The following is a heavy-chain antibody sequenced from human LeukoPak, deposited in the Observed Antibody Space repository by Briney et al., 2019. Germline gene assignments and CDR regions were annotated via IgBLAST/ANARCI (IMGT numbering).Heavy chain of an antibody. CDR1: GITFSSHG. V-gene: IGHV3-30*18. D-gene: IGHD4-17*01. CDR2: ISYDGSNK. CDR3: AKSTTVPYFDY. J-gene: IGHJ4*02. Sequence: PGGSLRLSCAASGITFSSHGMHWVRQAPGKGLEWVAVISYDGSNKYYADSVKGRFTISRDNSKNTLYLQMNSLRAEDTAVYYCAKSTTVPYFDYWGQGTLVTVSS.